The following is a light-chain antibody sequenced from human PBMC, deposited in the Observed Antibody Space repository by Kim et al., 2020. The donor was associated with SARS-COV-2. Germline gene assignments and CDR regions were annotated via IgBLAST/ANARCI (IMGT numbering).Light chain of an antibody. V-gene: IGLV4-69*01. CDR1: SGHSRYA. CDR3: QTWGTGIRV. J-gene: IGLJ3*02. Sequence: QLVLTHSPSASASLGSSVKLTCTLSSGHSRYAIAWHQQQPEKGPRYLMKLNSDGSHSKGDGIPDRFSGSSSGAERYLTISSLQSEDEADYYCQTWGTGIRVFVGGTQLTVL. CDR2: LNSDGSH.